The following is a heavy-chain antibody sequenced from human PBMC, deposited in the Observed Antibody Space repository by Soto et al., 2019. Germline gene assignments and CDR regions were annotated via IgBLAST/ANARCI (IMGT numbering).Heavy chain of an antibody. CDR1: GGTFSSYA. CDR3: ARRGFLECLFPPGDYYYYYGMDV. J-gene: IGHJ6*02. CDR2: IIPIFGTA. D-gene: IGHD3-3*01. Sequence: SVKVSCKASGGTFSSYAISWVRQAPGQGLEWMGGIIPIFGTANYAQKFQGRVTITADESTSTAYMELSSLRSEDTAVYYCARRGFLECLFPPGDYYYYYGMDVWGQGTTVTVFS. V-gene: IGHV1-69*13.